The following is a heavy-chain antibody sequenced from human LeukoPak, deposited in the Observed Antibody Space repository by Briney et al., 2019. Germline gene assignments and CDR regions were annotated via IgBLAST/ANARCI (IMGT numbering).Heavy chain of an antibody. D-gene: IGHD3-22*01. CDR3: ARAQGSKTYYYDSSGYSGFDY. CDR2: INPSGGST. CDR1: GYTFTSYY. J-gene: IGHJ4*02. V-gene: IGHV1-46*01. Sequence: GASVKVSCKASGYTFTSYYMHWVRQAPGQGLEWMGIINPSGGSTSYAQKFQGRVTMTRDTSTSTVYMELSSLRSEDTAVYYCARAQGSKTYYYDSSGYSGFDYWGQGTLVTVSS.